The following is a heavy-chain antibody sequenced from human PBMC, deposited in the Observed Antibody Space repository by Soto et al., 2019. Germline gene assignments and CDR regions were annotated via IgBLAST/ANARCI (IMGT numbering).Heavy chain of an antibody. Sequence: QVQLVQSGAEVKKPGASVKVSCKASGYTFTSHDINWMRQATGQGLEWMGWMNPNSGHTNYAQKFQGRVTMTRDTSISTAYMELTSLTSEDKAIYYCASDMSSTWGQGTLVTVSS. CDR3: ASDMSST. CDR2: MNPNSGHT. D-gene: IGHD3-9*01. V-gene: IGHV1-8*01. J-gene: IGHJ5*02. CDR1: GYTFTSHD.